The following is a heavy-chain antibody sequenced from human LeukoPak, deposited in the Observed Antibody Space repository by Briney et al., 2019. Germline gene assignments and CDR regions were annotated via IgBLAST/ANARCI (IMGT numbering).Heavy chain of an antibody. D-gene: IGHD4-17*01. V-gene: IGHV4-39*07. J-gene: IGHJ5*02. CDR3: AREVVGDYGDLNWFDP. CDR1: GRSISSSSYY. CDR2: IYYSGST. Sequence: PSETLSLTCTVSGRSISSSSYYWDWIRQPPGKGLEWIGSIYYSGSTNYNPSLKSRVTISVDTSKNQFSLKLSSVTAADTAVYYCAREVVGDYGDLNWFDPWGQGTLVTVSS.